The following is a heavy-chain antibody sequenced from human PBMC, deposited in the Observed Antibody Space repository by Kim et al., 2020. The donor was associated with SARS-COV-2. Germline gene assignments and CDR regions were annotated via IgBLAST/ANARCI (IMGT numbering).Heavy chain of an antibody. Sequence: GGSLRLSCAASGFTFSRYWMSWVRQAPGKGLEWVANVREDGSEKYYVESVKGRFTVSRDNAKSSLYLQMNSLRAEDMAVYYCARDRHYENYFYYAMDVWGQGTTVTVSS. V-gene: IGHV3-7*05. CDR1: GFTFSRYW. J-gene: IGHJ6*02. D-gene: IGHD3-3*01. CDR3: ARDRHYENYFYYAMDV. CDR2: VREDGSEK.